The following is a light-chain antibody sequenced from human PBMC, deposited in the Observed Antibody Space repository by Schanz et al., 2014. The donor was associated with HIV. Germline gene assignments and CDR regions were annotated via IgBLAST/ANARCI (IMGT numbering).Light chain of an antibody. J-gene: IGKJ1*01. Sequence: IVLTQSPGTLSLSPGEGATLSCRASQSVSSSYLAWYQQKPGQAPRLLIYGASIRATGVPDRFSGSGSGTDFTLTISRLEPEDFAVYYCQQYSSSPRTFGQGTKVEI. CDR2: GAS. V-gene: IGKV3-20*01. CDR1: QSVSSSY. CDR3: QQYSSSPRT.